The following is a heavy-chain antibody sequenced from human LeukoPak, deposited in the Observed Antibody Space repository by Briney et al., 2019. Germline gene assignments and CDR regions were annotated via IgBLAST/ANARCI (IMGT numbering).Heavy chain of an antibody. J-gene: IGHJ4*02. CDR2: IPTSGISL. V-gene: IGHV3-11*01. CDR1: GFSFSRYY. CDR3: TRAVGLGPGAHFDQ. D-gene: IGHD1-26*01. Sequence: PGGSLRLSCAASGFSFSRYYMSWLRQTPGKALEWISYIPTSGISLQYPHSVRGRFTASRDDAQNSLHLQMDSLRVEDTAVYYCTRAVGLGPGAHFDQWGQGALVIVSS.